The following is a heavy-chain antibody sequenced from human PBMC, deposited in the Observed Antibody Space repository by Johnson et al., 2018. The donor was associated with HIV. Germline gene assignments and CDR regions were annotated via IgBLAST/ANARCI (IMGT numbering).Heavy chain of an antibody. CDR2: INWSGGST. J-gene: IGHJ3*02. CDR3: AWSCDDDAFDI. D-gene: IGHD1-26*01. CDR1: GFTFDDYG. Sequence: VQLVESGGGLVRPGGSLRLSCAASGFTFDDYGMSWVRQGPGKGLEWVSGINWSGGSTGYAGSVQGRFTISRDNSKNTLYVQMNSLRAEDTSVYYCAWSCDDDAFDIWGQGTMVTVSS. V-gene: IGHV3-20*04.